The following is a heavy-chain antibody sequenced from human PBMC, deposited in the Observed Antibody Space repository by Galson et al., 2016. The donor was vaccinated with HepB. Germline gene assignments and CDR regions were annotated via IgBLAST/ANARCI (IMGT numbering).Heavy chain of an antibody. J-gene: IGHJ4*02. CDR1: GFSLRTSEVG. CDR3: ARFGTEITPGGPFDS. Sequence: PALVKPPQTLTLTCTFSGFSLRTSEVGVGWIRQPPGRALEWLALIFWNDDKRYSPSLKSRLTITKDTSKNHVVLTVTNMDPVDTATYYCARFGTEITPGGPFDSWGQGTLVTVSS. D-gene: IGHD4-23*01. CDR2: IFWNDDK. V-gene: IGHV2-5*01.